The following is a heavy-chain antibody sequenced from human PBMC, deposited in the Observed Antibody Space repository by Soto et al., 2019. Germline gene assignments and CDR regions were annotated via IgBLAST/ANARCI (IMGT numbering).Heavy chain of an antibody. V-gene: IGHV3-23*01. J-gene: IGHJ4*02. CDR3: AKLWFGELLYYFDY. Sequence: GGSLRLSCAASGFTFSSYAMSWVRQAPGKGLEWVSGISGSGGSTYYADSVKGRFTITRDNSKNTLYLQMNSLRAEDTAVYYCAKLWFGELLYYFDYWGQGTLVTVSS. CDR1: GFTFSSYA. D-gene: IGHD3-10*01. CDR2: ISGSGGST.